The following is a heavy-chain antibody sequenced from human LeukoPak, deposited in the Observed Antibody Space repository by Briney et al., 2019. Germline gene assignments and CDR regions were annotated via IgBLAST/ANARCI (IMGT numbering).Heavy chain of an antibody. V-gene: IGHV3-23*01. CDR3: AKVRSGYSAFDI. J-gene: IGHJ3*02. D-gene: IGHD3-3*01. CDR2: ISGSGGST. CDR1: GFTFSSYA. Sequence: GGSLRLSCAASGFTFSSYAMSWVRQAPGKGLGWVSAISGSGGSTYYADSVKGRFTISRDNSKNTLYLQMNSLRAEDTAVYYCAKVRSGYSAFDIWGQGTMVTVSS.